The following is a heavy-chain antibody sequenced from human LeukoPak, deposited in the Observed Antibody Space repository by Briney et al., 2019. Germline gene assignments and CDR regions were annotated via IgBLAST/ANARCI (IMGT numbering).Heavy chain of an antibody. CDR1: GGSISSGGYS. D-gene: IGHD3-3*01. J-gene: IGHJ4*02. V-gene: IGHV4-30-2*01. Sequence: SETLSLTCAVSGGSISSGGYSWSWIRQPPGKGLEWIGYIYHSGSTYYNPSLKSRVTISVDRSKNQFSLKLSSVTAADTAVYYCARGESGITIFVWGQGTLVTVSS. CDR3: ARGESGITIFV. CDR2: IYHSGST.